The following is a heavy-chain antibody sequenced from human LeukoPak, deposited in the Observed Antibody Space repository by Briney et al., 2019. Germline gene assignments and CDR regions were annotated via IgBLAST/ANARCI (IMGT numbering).Heavy chain of an antibody. CDR3: ARDQRYYYGSGTDY. CDR1: GFTSSSYG. V-gene: IGHV3-30*02. CDR2: IRYDGSNK. D-gene: IGHD3-10*01. J-gene: IGHJ4*02. Sequence: GGSLRLSCAVSGFTSSSYGMHWVRQAPGKGLEWVAFIRYDGSNKYYADSVKGRFTISRDNSKNTLYLQMNSLRAEDTALYYCARDQRYYYGSGTDYWGQGTLVTASS.